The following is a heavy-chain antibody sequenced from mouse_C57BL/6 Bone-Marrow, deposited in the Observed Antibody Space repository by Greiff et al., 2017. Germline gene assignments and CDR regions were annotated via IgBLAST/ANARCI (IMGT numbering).Heavy chain of an antibody. CDR3: ARHRTTVVARHYAMDY. D-gene: IGHD1-1*01. Sequence: EVNLVESGGDLVKPGGSLKLSCAASGFTFSSYGMSWVRQTPDKRLEWVATISSGGSYTYYPDSVKGRFTISRDNAKNTLYLQMSSLKSEDTAMYYCARHRTTVVARHYAMDYWGQGTSVTVSS. V-gene: IGHV5-6*01. J-gene: IGHJ4*01. CDR2: ISSGGSYT. CDR1: GFTFSSYG.